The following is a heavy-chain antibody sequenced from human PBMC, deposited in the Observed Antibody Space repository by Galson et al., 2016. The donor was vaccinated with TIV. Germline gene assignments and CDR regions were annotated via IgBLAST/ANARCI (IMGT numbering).Heavy chain of an antibody. Sequence: SLRLSCAASGFTFSSYAMTWVRQAPGKGPEWVSTISGGGGTTYYTDSVKGRFTISRDNSKSTLHLQMNSLRPEDTAVYYCAKVPSSGFSYYFGFDVWGQGTTVTVSS. J-gene: IGHJ6*02. CDR3: AKVPSSGFSYYFGFDV. CDR1: GFTFSSYA. D-gene: IGHD3-22*01. CDR2: ISGGGGTT. V-gene: IGHV3-23*01.